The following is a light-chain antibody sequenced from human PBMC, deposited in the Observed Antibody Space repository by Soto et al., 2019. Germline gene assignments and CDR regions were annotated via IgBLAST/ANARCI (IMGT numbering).Light chain of an antibody. CDR3: QEYNTLPWT. Sequence: ETAITQNKDTLSVSPGERATLSCRASQSVNSNLAWYQQKLGQAPRVLIFGASTRATGIPARFSGSGSGTEFSLTINILQSEDFAGYCCQEYNTLPWTFGQ. J-gene: IGKJ1*01. CDR1: QSVNSN. CDR2: GAS. V-gene: IGKV3-15*01.